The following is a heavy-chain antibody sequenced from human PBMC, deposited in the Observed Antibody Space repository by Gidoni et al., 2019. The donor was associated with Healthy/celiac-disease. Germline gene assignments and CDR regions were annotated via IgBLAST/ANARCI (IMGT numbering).Heavy chain of an antibody. J-gene: IGHJ4*02. V-gene: IGHV3-33*01. CDR1: GFTFSSYG. Sequence: QVQLVESGGGVVQPGRSLRLSCAASGFTFSSYGMHWVRQAPGKGLEWVAVIWYDGSNKYYADSVKGRFTISRDNSKNTLYLQMNSLRAEDTAVYYCARDQLEFSCFDYWGQGTLVTVSS. D-gene: IGHD1-1*01. CDR2: IWYDGSNK. CDR3: ARDQLEFSCFDY.